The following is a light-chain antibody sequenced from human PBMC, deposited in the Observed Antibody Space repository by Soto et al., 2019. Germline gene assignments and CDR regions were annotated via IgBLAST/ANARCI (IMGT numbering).Light chain of an antibody. Sequence: DLQMTQSPSTLSASVGDRVTITCRASQSISSWLAWYHQKPGKAPNLLIYKASSLESGVPSRFGGRGSGTEFTLTISCLQPDDFATYSCQQYASYSSWTFGQGTKVEIK. CDR3: QQYASYSSWT. CDR2: KAS. J-gene: IGKJ1*01. CDR1: QSISSW. V-gene: IGKV1-5*03.